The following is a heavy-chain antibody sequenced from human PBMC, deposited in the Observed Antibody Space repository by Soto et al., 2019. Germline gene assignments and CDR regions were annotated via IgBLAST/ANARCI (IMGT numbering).Heavy chain of an antibody. V-gene: IGHV3-23*01. J-gene: IGHJ6*02. CDR3: AKDFYIAAAGMYYGMDV. Sequence: EVQLLESGGGLVQPGGSLRLSCAASGFTFSSYAMSWVRQAPGKGLEWVSAISGSGGSTYYADSVKGRFTISRDNSKNTLYLQMNSLRAEDTAVYYCAKDFYIAAAGMYYGMDVWGQGTTVTVSS. D-gene: IGHD6-13*01. CDR1: GFTFSSYA. CDR2: ISGSGGST.